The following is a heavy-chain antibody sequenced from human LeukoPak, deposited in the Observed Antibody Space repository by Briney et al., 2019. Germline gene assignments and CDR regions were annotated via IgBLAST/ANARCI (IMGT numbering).Heavy chain of an antibody. J-gene: IGHJ4*02. CDR2: ISYDGSNK. D-gene: IGHD3-22*01. V-gene: IGHV3-30*04. CDR3: ARDTSSGYYGGGYFDY. CDR1: GFTFSSYA. Sequence: GGSLRLSCAASGFTFSSYAMHWVRQAPGKGLEWVAVISYDGSNKYYADSVKGRFTISRDNSKNTLYLQMNSLRAEDTAVYYCARDTSSGYYGGGYFDYWAREPWSPSPQ.